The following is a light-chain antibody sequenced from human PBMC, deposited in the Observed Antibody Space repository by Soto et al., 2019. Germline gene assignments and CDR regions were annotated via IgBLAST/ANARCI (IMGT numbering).Light chain of an antibody. Sequence: QSALTQPPSASGSPGQSVTISCTGTSSDVGGYNYVSWYQQHPGKAPKLIIYDVSKRPSGVPDRFSGSKSGNTASLTVSGRQAEDEADYYCRAYAGSNSVVFGGGTKLTVL. CDR1: SSDVGGYNY. CDR2: DVS. V-gene: IGLV2-8*01. J-gene: IGLJ2*01. CDR3: RAYAGSNSVV.